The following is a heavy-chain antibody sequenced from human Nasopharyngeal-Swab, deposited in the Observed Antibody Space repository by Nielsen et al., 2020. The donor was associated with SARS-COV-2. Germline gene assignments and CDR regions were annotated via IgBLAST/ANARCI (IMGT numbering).Heavy chain of an antibody. V-gene: IGHV3-15*01. Sequence: GESLKISCAASGFTFSNAWMSWVRQAPGKGLEWVGRIKSKTDGGTTDYAAPVKGRFTISRDDSKNTLYPQMNSLKTEDTAVYYCTMWLSHPFDIWGQGTMVTVSS. CDR3: TMWLSHPFDI. CDR2: IKSKTDGGTT. D-gene: IGHD3-22*01. CDR1: GFTFSNAW. J-gene: IGHJ3*02.